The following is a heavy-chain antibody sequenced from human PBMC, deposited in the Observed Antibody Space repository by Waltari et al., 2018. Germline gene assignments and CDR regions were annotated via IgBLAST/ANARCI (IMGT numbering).Heavy chain of an antibody. Sequence: QVQLQESGPGLVEPSETLSLTCTVSGDSIRGHYWSWIRQPPGKGLEWIGYIFNSATTNYNPSLKSRVTISAYMSKNQLALRLTSMTAADTAVYYCARGYGAYCGEDCSDPFDIWGRGTMVTVSS. V-gene: IGHV4-59*11. CDR2: IFNSATT. CDR1: GDSIRGHY. J-gene: IGHJ3*02. D-gene: IGHD2-21*01. CDR3: ARGYGAYCGEDCSDPFDI.